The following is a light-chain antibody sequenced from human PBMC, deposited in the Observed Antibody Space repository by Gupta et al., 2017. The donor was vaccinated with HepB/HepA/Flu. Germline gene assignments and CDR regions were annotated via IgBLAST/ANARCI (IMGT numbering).Light chain of an antibody. CDR2: VGPGGIVG. J-gene: IGLJ1*01. Sequence: QPVLTQPPSPSASPGASVTLTCTLSHGYSNYKVGWYQQRPGKGPRFVRRVGPGGIVGSKGEGIPERFSVSGSGLNRFLIIKNIQDGYESDYYCGTGHGNGSNIVYVFGSGTMLTVL. CDR3: GTGHGNGSNIVYV. V-gene: IGLV9-49*01. CDR1: HGYSNYK.